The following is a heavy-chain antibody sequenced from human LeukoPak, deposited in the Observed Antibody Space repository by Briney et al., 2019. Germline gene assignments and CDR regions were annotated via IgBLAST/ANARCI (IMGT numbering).Heavy chain of an antibody. CDR3: ARDSSGWTFDY. V-gene: IGHV4-61*01. D-gene: IGHD6-19*01. CDR2: IYYSGST. Sequence: SETLSLTCTVSGGSVSSGSYYWSWIRQPPGKGLEWIGYIYYSGSTNYNPSLKSRVTISVDTSKNQFSLKPGSVTAADTAVYYCARDSSGWTFDYWGQGTLVTVSS. CDR1: GGSVSSGSYY. J-gene: IGHJ4*02.